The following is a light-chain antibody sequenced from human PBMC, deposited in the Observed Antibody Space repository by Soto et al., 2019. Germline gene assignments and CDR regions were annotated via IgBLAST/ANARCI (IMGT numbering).Light chain of an antibody. CDR1: QDIGGR. Sequence: DIQMTQSPSSVSASVGDRITITCRASQDIGGRVAWFQQKPGKAPQYLIQAACILQSDVPSRFSSSGSGTEFILNINKLQPEDFESYYCLQVSSCTRTFGLMTQVEN. CDR2: AAC. J-gene: IGKJ1*01. V-gene: IGKV1-12*01. CDR3: LQVSSCTRT.